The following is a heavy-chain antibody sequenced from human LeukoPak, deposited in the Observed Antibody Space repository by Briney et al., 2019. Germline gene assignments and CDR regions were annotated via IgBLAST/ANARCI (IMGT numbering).Heavy chain of an antibody. CDR2: ISSSSSTI. J-gene: IGHJ4*02. Sequence: GGSLRLSCAASGFTFSSYSMNWVRQAPGKGLEWVSYISSSSSTIYYADSVKGRFTISRDNAKNSLYLQMNSLRAEDTAVYYCARDQRCSSTSCYIFDYWGQGTLVTVSS. CDR3: ARDQRCSSTSCYIFDY. CDR1: GFTFSSYS. V-gene: IGHV3-48*01. D-gene: IGHD2-2*02.